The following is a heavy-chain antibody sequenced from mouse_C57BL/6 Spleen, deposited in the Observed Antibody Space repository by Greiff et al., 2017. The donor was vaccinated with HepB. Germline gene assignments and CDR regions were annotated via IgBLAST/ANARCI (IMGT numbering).Heavy chain of an antibody. CDR2: IYPSDSET. CDR3: ARIYYYGSSGGWYFDV. D-gene: IGHD1-1*01. V-gene: IGHV1-61*01. J-gene: IGHJ1*03. Sequence: QVQLQQPGAELVRPGSSVKLSCKASGYTFTSYWMDWVKQRPGQGLEWIGNIYPSDSETHYNQKFKDKATLTVDKSSSTAYMQLSSLTSEDSAVYYCARIYYYGSSGGWYFDVWGTGTTVTVSS. CDR1: GYTFTSYW.